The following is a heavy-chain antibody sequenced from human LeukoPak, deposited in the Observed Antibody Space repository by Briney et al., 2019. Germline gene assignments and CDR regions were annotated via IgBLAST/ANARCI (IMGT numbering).Heavy chain of an antibody. Sequence: GGSLRLSCAASGFTFSSYSMNWVRQAPGKGLEWVSSISSSSSYICYADSVKGRFTISRDNAKNSLYLQMNSLRAEDTAVYYCARDNWFDPWGQETLVTVSS. CDR1: GFTFSSYS. V-gene: IGHV3-21*01. J-gene: IGHJ5*02. CDR3: ARDNWFDP. CDR2: ISSSSSYI.